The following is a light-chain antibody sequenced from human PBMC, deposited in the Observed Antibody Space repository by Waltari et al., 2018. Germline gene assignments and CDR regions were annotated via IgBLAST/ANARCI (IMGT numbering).Light chain of an antibody. J-gene: IGKJ1*01. Sequence: RRAGRSGSRTLAGYQQKPGQAPRLLIYDASTRATGIPDRFSGSGFGTDFSLTISRLEAEDFAVYYCQKYGTLPATFGQGTTVEIK. CDR3: QKYGTLPAT. CDR2: DAS. CDR1: RSGSRT. V-gene: IGKV3-20*01.